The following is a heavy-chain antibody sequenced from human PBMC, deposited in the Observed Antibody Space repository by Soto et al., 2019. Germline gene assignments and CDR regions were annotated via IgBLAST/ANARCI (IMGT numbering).Heavy chain of an antibody. D-gene: IGHD4-17*01. CDR2: IIPILGIA. V-gene: IGHV1-69*08. J-gene: IGHJ6*02. CDR3: ARDPYGDSTYYYYYGMDV. Sequence: QVQLVQSGAEVKKPWSSVKVSCKASGGTFSSYTISWVRQAPGQGLEWMGRIIPILGIANYAQKFQGRVTITADKSTSTAYMELSSLRSEDTAVYYCARDPYGDSTYYYYYGMDVWGQGTTVTVSS. CDR1: GGTFSSYT.